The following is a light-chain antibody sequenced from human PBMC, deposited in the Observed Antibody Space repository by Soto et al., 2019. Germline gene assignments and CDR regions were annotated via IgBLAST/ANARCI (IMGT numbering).Light chain of an antibody. V-gene: IGLV2-14*02. Sequence: QSALTQPASVSGSPGQSITISCTGTSSDVGSHNFVSWYQQHPGKAPKLMIYGVRERPSGVSNRFSGSKSGNTASLTISGLQAEDEADYYCSSYTSSSTLVFGGGTKLTVL. CDR3: SSYTSSSTLV. CDR1: SSDVGSHNF. CDR2: GVR. J-gene: IGLJ2*01.